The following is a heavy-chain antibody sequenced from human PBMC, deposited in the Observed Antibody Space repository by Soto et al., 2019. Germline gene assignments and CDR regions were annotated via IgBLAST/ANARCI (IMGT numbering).Heavy chain of an antibody. J-gene: IGHJ6*03. V-gene: IGHV3-13*01. CDR3: ERGAARGTDYMDV. Sequence: PGGSLRLSCAASGFTFSSYDMHWVRQATGKGLEWVSAIGTAGDTYYPGSVKGRFTISRENAKNSLYLQMNSLRAGDTAVYYCERGAARGTDYMDVWGKGTTVTVSS. CDR1: GFTFSSYD. D-gene: IGHD6-6*01. CDR2: IGTAGDT.